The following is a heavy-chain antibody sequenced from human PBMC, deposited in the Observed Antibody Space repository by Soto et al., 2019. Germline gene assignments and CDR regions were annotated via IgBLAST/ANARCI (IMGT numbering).Heavy chain of an antibody. J-gene: IGHJ5*02. V-gene: IGHV3-48*02. CDR3: ARDNGLAGSFDP. D-gene: IGHD2-21*01. CDR1: GFTFSSYS. Sequence: GGSLRLSCAASGFTFSSYSMNWVRQAPGKGLEWVSYISYTSSTIYYTGSVQGRFTISRDNAKNSLFLQMNSLRDEDTAVYYCARDNGLAGSFDPWGQGTLVTSPQ. CDR2: ISYTSSTI.